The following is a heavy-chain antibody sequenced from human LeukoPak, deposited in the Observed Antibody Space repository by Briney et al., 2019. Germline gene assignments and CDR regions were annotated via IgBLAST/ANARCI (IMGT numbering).Heavy chain of an antibody. CDR3: ASRNYDFWSGPNWFDP. Sequence: SETLSLTCAVYGGSFSGYYWSWIRQPPGKGLEWIGEINHSGSTNYNPSLKSRVTISVDTSKNQFSLKLSSVTAADTAVYYCASRNYDFWSGPNWFDPWGRGTLVTVSS. V-gene: IGHV4-34*01. CDR2: INHSGST. CDR1: GGSFSGYY. J-gene: IGHJ5*02. D-gene: IGHD3-3*01.